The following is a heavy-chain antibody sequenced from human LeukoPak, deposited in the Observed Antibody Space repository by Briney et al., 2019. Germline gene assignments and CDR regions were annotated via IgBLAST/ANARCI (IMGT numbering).Heavy chain of an antibody. J-gene: IGHJ6*02. V-gene: IGHV4-4*02. CDR3: ARDGVGPYDSSGRTYYGMDV. CDR2: IYHSGST. D-gene: IGHD3-22*01. CDR1: GGSISSSNW. Sequence: SSETLSLTCAVSGGSISSSNWWGWVRQPPGQGLEWLGEIYHSGSTNYNLSLKSRVTISVDKSKNQFSLKLSSVTAADTAVYYCARDGVGPYDSSGRTYYGMDVWGQGTTVTVSS.